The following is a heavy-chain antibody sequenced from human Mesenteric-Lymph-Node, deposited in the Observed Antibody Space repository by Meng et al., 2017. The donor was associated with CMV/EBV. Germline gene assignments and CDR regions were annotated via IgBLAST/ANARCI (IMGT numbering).Heavy chain of an antibody. V-gene: IGHV4-59*01. Sequence: ESLKISCAVSNGSISRYHWSWIRQPSGKGLEWIGHISYSGSTNYNPSLRSRVTMSVDTSKNQFSLKLTSVTAADTAVYYCARGSGGFDPWGPGTLVTVSS. CDR1: NGSISRYH. CDR2: ISYSGST. J-gene: IGHJ5*02. D-gene: IGHD1-14*01. CDR3: ARGSGGFDP.